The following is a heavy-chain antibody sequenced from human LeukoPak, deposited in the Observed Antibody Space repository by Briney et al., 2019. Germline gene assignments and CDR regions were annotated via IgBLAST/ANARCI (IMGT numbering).Heavy chain of an antibody. Sequence: GGSLRLSCAASGFTVSSNYMSWVRQAPGKGLEWVSVIYSGGSTYYAGSVKGRFTISRDNSKNTLYLQMNSLRAEDTAVYYCARDNDYYDSSGYIPGMDVWGQGTTVTVSS. J-gene: IGHJ6*02. CDR3: ARDNDYYDSSGYIPGMDV. V-gene: IGHV3-66*02. CDR1: GFTVSSNY. D-gene: IGHD3-22*01. CDR2: IYSGGST.